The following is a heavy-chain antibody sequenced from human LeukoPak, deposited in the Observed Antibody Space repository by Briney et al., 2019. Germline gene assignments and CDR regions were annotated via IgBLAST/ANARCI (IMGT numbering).Heavy chain of an antibody. CDR2: IDSSSSYI. CDR1: GFTLSSYA. V-gene: IGHV3-21*01. D-gene: IGHD3-3*01. J-gene: IGHJ4*02. CDR3: ARGPHGGFVIIPTEF. Sequence: GGCLRLSCAASGFTLSSYAMNWVRQAPGKGLEWVSSIDSSSSYIYYADSVKGRFTISRANAKNSLFLQMNSLRAEDTAVYYCARGPHGGFVIIPTEFWGQGTLVTVSS.